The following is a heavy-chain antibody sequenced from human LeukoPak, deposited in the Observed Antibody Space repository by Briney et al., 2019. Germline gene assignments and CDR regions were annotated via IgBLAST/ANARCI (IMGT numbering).Heavy chain of an antibody. J-gene: IGHJ3*01. V-gene: IGHV3-7*01. CDR1: GFTFSMYW. D-gene: IGHD3-9*01. CDR2: IKQDGSEK. CDR3: ARDPSYDILTGYKYAFDV. Sequence: PGGSLRLSCAASGFTFSMYWMSWVRQAPGKGLEWVAYIKQDGSEKFYVGSVKGRFTISRDNAKNSLYLQMSSLRAEDTAVYYCARDPSYDILTGYKYAFDVWGQGTMVTVSS.